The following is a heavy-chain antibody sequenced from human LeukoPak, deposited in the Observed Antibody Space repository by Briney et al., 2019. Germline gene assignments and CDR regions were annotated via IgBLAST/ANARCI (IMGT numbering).Heavy chain of an antibody. CDR1: GFTFSSYA. CDR3: ATRSVSAPT. CDR2: ISYDGSNK. V-gene: IGHV3-30-3*01. Sequence: GGSLRLSCAASGFTFSSYAMHWVRQAPGKGLEWVAVISYDGSNKYYADSVKGRFTISRDKSTNTLYLQMNGLRAEDTAFYYCATRSVSAPTWGQGILVTVSS. D-gene: IGHD6-19*01. J-gene: IGHJ5*02.